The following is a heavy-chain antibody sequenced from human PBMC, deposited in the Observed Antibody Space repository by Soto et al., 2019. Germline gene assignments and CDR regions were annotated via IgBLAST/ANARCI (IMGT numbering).Heavy chain of an antibody. J-gene: IGHJ5*02. V-gene: IGHV4-39*01. CDR2: IYYSGST. D-gene: IGHD3-3*01. CDR3: ARLGEIGDFWSGYKSYNWFDP. Sequence: SETLSLTSPVSGGSISSSSYYWGWIRQPPGKGLEWIGSIYYSGSTYYNPSLKSRVTISVDTSKNQFSLKLSSVTAADTAVYYCARLGEIGDFWSGYKSYNWFDPWGQGTLVTVSS. CDR1: GGSISSSSYY.